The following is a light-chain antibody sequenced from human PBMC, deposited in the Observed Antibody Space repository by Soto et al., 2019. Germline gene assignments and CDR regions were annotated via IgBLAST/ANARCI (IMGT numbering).Light chain of an antibody. V-gene: IGKV2-30*01. Sequence: DVVVTHSPLSLPVTLGQPASISCRSSQSLVYTNGNTYLAWFQQRPGQSPRRLIYKVSIRDSGVPDRFSGSGSGTEFTLTISRVEAEDVGVYYCMQGTHWPRTFGQGTKVEIK. CDR2: KVS. CDR3: MQGTHWPRT. J-gene: IGKJ1*01. CDR1: QSLVYTNGNTY.